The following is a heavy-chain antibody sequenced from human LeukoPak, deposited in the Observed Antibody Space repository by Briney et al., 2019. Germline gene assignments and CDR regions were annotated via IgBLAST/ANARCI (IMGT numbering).Heavy chain of an antibody. CDR2: VFGGSGDT. D-gene: IGHD3-22*01. Sequence: GGSLRLSCAASGFTFSTYPMGWVRQAPGKGLEWVSSVFGGSGDTYYIDSVKGRFTISRDNSKSTLYLQMNSLRGDDTAVYYCVKYGVVARPHYLDYWGQGTLVTVSS. V-gene: IGHV3-23*01. J-gene: IGHJ4*02. CDR1: GFTFSTYP. CDR3: VKYGVVARPHYLDY.